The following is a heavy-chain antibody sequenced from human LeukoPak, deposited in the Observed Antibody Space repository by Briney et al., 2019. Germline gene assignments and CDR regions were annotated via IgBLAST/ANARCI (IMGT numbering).Heavy chain of an antibody. Sequence: GGSLRLSCAASGFTFSSYSMNWVRQAPGKGLEWASSISSSSSYIYYADSVKGRFTISRDNAKNSLYLQMNSLRAGDTAVYYCARGVPLHIVVVPAAFDAFDIWGQGTMVTVSS. CDR3: ARGVPLHIVVVPAAFDAFDI. CDR1: GFTFSSYS. V-gene: IGHV3-21*01. CDR2: ISSSSSYI. D-gene: IGHD2-2*01. J-gene: IGHJ3*02.